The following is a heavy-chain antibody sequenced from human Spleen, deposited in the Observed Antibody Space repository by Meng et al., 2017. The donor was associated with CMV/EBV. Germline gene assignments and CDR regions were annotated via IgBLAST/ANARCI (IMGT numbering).Heavy chain of an antibody. CDR1: GFSFSSYW. D-gene: IGHD4-11*01. V-gene: IGHV3-7*01. CDR3: ARDSFLQGFDP. Sequence: SCVASGFSFSSYWMSWVRQAPGKGLGWVANIERDGTEKYYVDSVKGRFTVTRDNAKNSLHLQLNSLRAEDTAVYYCARDSFLQGFDPWGQGTLVTVSS. J-gene: IGHJ5*02. CDR2: IERDGTEK.